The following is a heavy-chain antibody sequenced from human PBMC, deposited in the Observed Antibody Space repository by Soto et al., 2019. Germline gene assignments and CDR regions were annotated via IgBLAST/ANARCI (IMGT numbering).Heavy chain of an antibody. D-gene: IGHD3-16*02. J-gene: IGHJ3*02. CDR3: AIKSDMHYDYIWGSYRQDDAFDI. V-gene: IGHV4-4*02. CDR1: SGSISSSNW. CDR2: IYHSGST. Sequence: PSETLSLTCAVSSGSISSSNWWSWVRQPPGKGLEWIGEIYHSGSTNYNPSLKSRVTISVDKSKNQFSLKLSSVTAADTAVYYCAIKSDMHYDYIWGSYRQDDAFDIWGQGTMVTLSS.